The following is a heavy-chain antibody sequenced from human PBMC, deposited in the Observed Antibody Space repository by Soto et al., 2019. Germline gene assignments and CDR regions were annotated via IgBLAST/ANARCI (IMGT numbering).Heavy chain of an antibody. CDR1: GGSFSGYY. Sequence: SETLSLTCAVYGGSFSGYYWSWIRQPPGKGLEWIGEINHSGSTNYNPSLKSRVTISVDTSKNQFSLKLSSVTAADTAVYYCARGGSSSWQGPTTYFDYWGQGTLVTVSS. V-gene: IGHV4-34*01. J-gene: IGHJ4*02. CDR3: ARGGSSSWQGPTTYFDY. D-gene: IGHD6-13*01. CDR2: INHSGST.